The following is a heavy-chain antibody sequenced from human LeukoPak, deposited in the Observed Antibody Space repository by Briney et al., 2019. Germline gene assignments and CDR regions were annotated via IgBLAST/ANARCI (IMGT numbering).Heavy chain of an antibody. CDR1: GFTFSSYW. Sequence: GGSLRLSCAASGFTFSSYWMSWVRQAPGKGLEWVANIKQDGSEKYYVDSVKGRFTISRDNAKNSLYLQMNSLRAEDTAVYYCAREAAGHYPFYYYYGMDVCGQGTTVTVSS. CDR2: IKQDGSEK. J-gene: IGHJ6*02. CDR3: AREAAGHYPFYYYYGMDV. V-gene: IGHV3-7*01. D-gene: IGHD1-14*01.